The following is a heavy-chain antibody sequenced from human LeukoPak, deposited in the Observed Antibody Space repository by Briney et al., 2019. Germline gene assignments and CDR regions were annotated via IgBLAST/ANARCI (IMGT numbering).Heavy chain of an antibody. V-gene: IGHV1-8*01. CDR3: ARGIAADGFYYYYYMDV. CDR2: MNPNSGNT. CDR1: GYTFTSYD. Sequence: ASVKVSCKASGYTFTSYDINWVRQATGQGLEWMGWMNPNSGNTGYAQKFQGRVTMTRNTSISTAYMELSSLRSEDTAVYYCARGIAADGFYYYYYMDVWGKGTTVTISS. J-gene: IGHJ6*03. D-gene: IGHD6-13*01.